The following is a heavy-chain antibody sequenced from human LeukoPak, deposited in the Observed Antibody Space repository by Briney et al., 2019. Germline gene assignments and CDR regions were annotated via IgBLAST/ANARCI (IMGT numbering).Heavy chain of an antibody. J-gene: IGHJ6*03. CDR3: ARGFYYYYYMDV. CDR2: INPNSGGT. V-gene: IGHV1-2*02. Sequence: GASVKVSCKASGYTFTGYYMHWVRQAPGQGLEWMGWINPNSGGTNYAQKFQGRVTMTRDTSISTAYMELSSLRSEDTAVYYCARGFYYYYYMDVWGKGTTVTVSS. CDR1: GYTFTGYY.